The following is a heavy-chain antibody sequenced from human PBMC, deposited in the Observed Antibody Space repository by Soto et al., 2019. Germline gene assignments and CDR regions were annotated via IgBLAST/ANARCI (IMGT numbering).Heavy chain of an antibody. J-gene: IGHJ4*02. V-gene: IGHV5-10-1*01. CDR1: GYSFTSYW. D-gene: IGHD6-13*01. CDR2: IDPSDSYT. Sequence: GESLKISCKGSGYSFTSYWISWVRQMPGKGLEWMGRIDPSDSYTNYSPSFQGHVTISADKSISTAYLQWSSLKASDTAMYYCARRESSSWYVDYWGQGTLVTVS. CDR3: ARRESSSWYVDY.